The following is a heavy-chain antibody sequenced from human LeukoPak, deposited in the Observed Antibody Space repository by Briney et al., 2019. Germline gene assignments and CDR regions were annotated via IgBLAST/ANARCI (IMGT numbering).Heavy chain of an antibody. CDR3: ARSGNYYNAFDY. J-gene: IGHJ4*02. D-gene: IGHD3-10*01. V-gene: IGHV3-53*01. CDR1: GFTVSSNY. CDR2: IYSGGST. Sequence: GGSLRLSCAVSGFTVSSNYMNWVRQAPGKGLEWVSVIYSGGSTYYADSVKGRFTISRDNSKSTLYLQMSSLRAEDTAVYYCARSGNYYNAFDYWGQGTLVTVSS.